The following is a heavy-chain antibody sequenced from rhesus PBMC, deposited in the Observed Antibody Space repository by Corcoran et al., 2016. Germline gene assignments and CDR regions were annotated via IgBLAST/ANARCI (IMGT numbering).Heavy chain of an antibody. V-gene: IGHV3-178*01. D-gene: IGHD5-24*01. CDR2: ISNVGGSI. Sequence: EVKLVESGGSLAKPGGSLRLSCAASGFIFRDDYLAWVRPVSGTGLEWVLRISNVGGSIWYSDSVKGRFTISRENAKNTLHLQMDGLRGEDTAVYYCARDRYSGHSEIDFWGQGVLVTVSS. CDR3: ARDRYSGHSEIDF. J-gene: IGHJ4*01. CDR1: GFIFRDDY.